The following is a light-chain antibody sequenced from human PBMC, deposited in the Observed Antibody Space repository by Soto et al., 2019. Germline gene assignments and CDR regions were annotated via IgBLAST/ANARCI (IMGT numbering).Light chain of an antibody. J-gene: IGLJ3*02. CDR1: DIGSKS. V-gene: IGLV3-21*02. CDR2: DDR. CDR3: QIWETSSDHWV. Sequence: SYELTQPPSVSVAPGQTARITCGGNDIGSKSVHWYQQKPGQAPVLVLYDDRDRPSGIGERFSGSKSGNTATLTVYRVEAGDDADYYCQIWETSSDHWVFGGGTKVTVL.